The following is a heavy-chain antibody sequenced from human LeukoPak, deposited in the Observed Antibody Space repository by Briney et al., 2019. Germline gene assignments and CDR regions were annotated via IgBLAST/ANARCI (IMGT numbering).Heavy chain of an antibody. CDR1: GFTFSSYA. CDR3: ASDWIQLWLQGPGY. V-gene: IGHV3-30*04. D-gene: IGHD5-18*01. Sequence: PGGSLRLSCAASGFTFSSYAMHWVRQAPGKGLEWVAVISYDGSNKYYADSVKGRFTISRDNSKNTLYLQMNSLRAEDTAVYYCASDWIQLWLQGPGYWGQGTLVTVSS. J-gene: IGHJ4*02. CDR2: ISYDGSNK.